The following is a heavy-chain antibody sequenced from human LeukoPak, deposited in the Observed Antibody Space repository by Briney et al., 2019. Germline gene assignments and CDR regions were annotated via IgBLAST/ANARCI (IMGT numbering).Heavy chain of an antibody. CDR2: IYYTGST. Sequence: PSETLSLTCTVSGGSISSYYWSWIRQPPGKGLEWIGYIYYTGSTNYNPSLKRRVTISVDTSKNQFSLKLSSVTAADTAVYYCARVGGSGWPRGNFDSWGQGTLVTVSS. D-gene: IGHD6-19*01. CDR3: ARVGGSGWPRGNFDS. J-gene: IGHJ4*02. CDR1: GGSISSYY. V-gene: IGHV4-59*01.